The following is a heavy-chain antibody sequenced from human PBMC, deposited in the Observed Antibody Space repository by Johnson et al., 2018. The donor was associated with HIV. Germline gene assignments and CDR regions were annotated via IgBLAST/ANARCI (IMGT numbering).Heavy chain of an antibody. D-gene: IGHD6-6*01. CDR3: AKGVRGSSCYDAFDI. CDR1: W. CDR2: IKSKTDGGTT. J-gene: IGHJ3*02. Sequence: WMSWVRQAPGKGLEWVGRIKSKTDGGTTDYAAPVKGRFTISRDDSKNTLYLQMSSLRADDTAVYYCAKGVRGSSCYDAFDIWGQGTMVTVS. V-gene: IGHV3-15*01.